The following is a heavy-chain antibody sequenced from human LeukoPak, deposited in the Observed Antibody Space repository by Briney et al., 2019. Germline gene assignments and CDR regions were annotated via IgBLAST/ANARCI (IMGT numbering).Heavy chain of an antibody. CDR1: GYTFTTYY. J-gene: IGHJ6*03. Sequence: ASVKVSCKASGYTFTTYYLHWVRQAPGQGLEWMGVINPNGGATTYAQKFQGRVTMTSDTSSSTVYMESSGLRSEDTAVYYCARDFKGLGDYYYYYMDVWGKGTTVTVSS. CDR3: ARDFKGLGDYYYYYMDV. CDR2: INPNGGAT. V-gene: IGHV1-46*01. D-gene: IGHD5/OR15-5a*01.